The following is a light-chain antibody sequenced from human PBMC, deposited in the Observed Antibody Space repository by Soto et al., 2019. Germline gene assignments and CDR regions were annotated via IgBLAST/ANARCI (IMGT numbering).Light chain of an antibody. Sequence: QSALTQPASVSGSPGQSITISCTGTNSDVGSYDLVSWFQHHPGEAPKLMIYEGSKRPSGVSNRFSGSKSGNTASLTISGLQAEDEADYYCCSYAGSSTWVFGGGTKLTVL. J-gene: IGLJ3*02. CDR3: CSYAGSSTWV. CDR1: NSDVGSYDL. V-gene: IGLV2-23*01. CDR2: EGS.